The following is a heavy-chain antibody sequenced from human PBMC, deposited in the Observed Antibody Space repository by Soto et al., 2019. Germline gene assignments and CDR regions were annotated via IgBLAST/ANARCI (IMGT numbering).Heavy chain of an antibody. CDR1: GFTFSRYG. J-gene: IGHJ4*02. Sequence: PGGSLRLSCAASGFTFSRYGMHWVRQAPGKGLEWVAVISHDGSNRYYADSVKGRYTISRDNSKNTLYLQMNSLRAEDTAVYYCARDWGSSWYGDCYRPCDYWGQGTLVTVSS. CDR2: ISHDGSNR. D-gene: IGHD6-13*01. V-gene: IGHV3-30*03. CDR3: ARDWGSSWYGDCYRPCDY.